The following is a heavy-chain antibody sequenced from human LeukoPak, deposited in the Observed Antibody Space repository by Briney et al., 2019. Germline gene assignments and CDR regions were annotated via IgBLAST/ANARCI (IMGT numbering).Heavy chain of an antibody. D-gene: IGHD3-22*01. CDR1: GYSFTTYW. Sequence: GESLQISCQGSGYSFTTYWIGWVRQLPGKGLEWMGIIYPGDSDTKYSPSFQGQVTISADKSITTAYLQWSSLKASDTAMYYCARNHYDNSGHRTMFDPWGQGTLVTVSS. CDR2: IYPGDSDT. CDR3: ARNHYDNSGHRTMFDP. J-gene: IGHJ5*02. V-gene: IGHV5-51*01.